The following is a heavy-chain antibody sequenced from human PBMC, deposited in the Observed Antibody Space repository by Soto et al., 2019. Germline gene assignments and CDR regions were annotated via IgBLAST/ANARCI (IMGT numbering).Heavy chain of an antibody. Sequence: GGSLRLSCAASGFTFSGSAMHWVRQASGKGLEWVGRIRSKANSYATAYAASVKGRFTISRDDSKNTAYLQMNSLKTEDTAVYYCTILEWLLEAFDIWGQGTMVTVSS. CDR3: TILEWLLEAFDI. D-gene: IGHD3-3*01. CDR1: GFTFSGSA. J-gene: IGHJ3*02. CDR2: IRSKANSYAT. V-gene: IGHV3-73*01.